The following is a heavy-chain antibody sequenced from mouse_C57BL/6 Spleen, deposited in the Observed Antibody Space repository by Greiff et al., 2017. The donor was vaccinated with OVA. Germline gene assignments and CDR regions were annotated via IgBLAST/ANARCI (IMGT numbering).Heavy chain of an antibody. Sequence: ESGPGLVKPSQSLSLTCSVTGYSITSGYYWNWIRQFPGNKLEWMGYISYDGSNNYNPSLKNRISITRDTSKNQFFLKLNSVTTEDTATYYCARDELGYFDYWGQGTTLTVSS. D-gene: IGHD4-1*01. J-gene: IGHJ2*01. CDR2: ISYDGSN. CDR3: ARDELGYFDY. CDR1: GYSITSGYY. V-gene: IGHV3-6*01.